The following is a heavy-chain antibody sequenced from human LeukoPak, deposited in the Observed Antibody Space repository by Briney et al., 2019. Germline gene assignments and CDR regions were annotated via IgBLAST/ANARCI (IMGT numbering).Heavy chain of an antibody. Sequence: SETLSLTCTVSGGSISNYYWSWIRQPPGKGLEWIGYIYYSGSTNYNPSLKSRVTISVDTSKNQFSLKLSSVTAADTAVYYCARDLPYDSSGYYPPHAFDIWGQGTMVTVSS. J-gene: IGHJ3*02. CDR1: GGSISNYY. V-gene: IGHV4-59*01. CDR3: ARDLPYDSSGYYPPHAFDI. CDR2: IYYSGST. D-gene: IGHD3-22*01.